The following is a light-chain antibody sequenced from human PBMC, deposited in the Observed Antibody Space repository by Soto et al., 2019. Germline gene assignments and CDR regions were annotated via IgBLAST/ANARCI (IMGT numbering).Light chain of an antibody. CDR1: SGYSNYK. V-gene: IGLV9-49*01. CDR2: VGTGGIVG. Sequence: QPVLTQPPSASASLGASVTLTCTLSSGYSNYKVDWYQQRPGKGPRFVMRVGTGGIVGSKGDGIPDRFSVLGSGLNRYLTIKNIQEEDESDYHCGADHGSGSNLVLFGGGTKLTV. J-gene: IGLJ2*01. CDR3: GADHGSGSNLVL.